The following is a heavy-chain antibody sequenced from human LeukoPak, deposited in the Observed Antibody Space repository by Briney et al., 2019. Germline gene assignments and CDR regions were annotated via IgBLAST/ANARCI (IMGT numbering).Heavy chain of an antibody. CDR1: GYSFTTYW. D-gene: IGHD3-3*01. V-gene: IGHV5-51*01. J-gene: IGHJ3*02. CDR2: IYPGDSDT. Sequence: GESLRISCKGSGYSFTTYWIGWVRQMSGKGLEWMGIIYPGDSDTRYSPSFQGQVTISADKSINTAYLQWSSLKASDTAMYYCARRRMGIFGVDTYAFDIWGQGTMVTVSS. CDR3: ARRRMGIFGVDTYAFDI.